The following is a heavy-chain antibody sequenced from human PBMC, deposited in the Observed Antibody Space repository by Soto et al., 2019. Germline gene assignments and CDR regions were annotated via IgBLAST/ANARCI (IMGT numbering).Heavy chain of an antibody. J-gene: IGHJ4*02. D-gene: IGHD2-8*01. CDR2: IYYSGST. CDR3: AGGPMGYDS. Sequence: SETLSLTCIVSDGSISGYFWSWIRQPPGKGLEWIGYIYYSGSTNYNPSLKSRVTISVDTSKNQFSLKLSSVTAADTAVYYCAGGPMGYDSWGQGTXVTVSS. CDR1: DGSISGYF. V-gene: IGHV4-59*01.